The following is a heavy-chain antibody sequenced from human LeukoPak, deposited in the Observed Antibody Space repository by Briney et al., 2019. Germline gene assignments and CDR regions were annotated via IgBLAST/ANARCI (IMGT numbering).Heavy chain of an antibody. Sequence: SETLCLTCTVSGGSISSGDYYWSWIRQPQGKGLEWIRYVSYSESTYYNPSLKRLVTLSVDTSKNQFSLKLSSVTAADTAVYYCARVGGSYHFDYWGQGTLVTGSS. D-gene: IGHD1-26*01. CDR3: ARVGGSYHFDY. J-gene: IGHJ4*02. CDR2: VSYSEST. V-gene: IGHV4-30-4*08. CDR1: GGSISSGDYY.